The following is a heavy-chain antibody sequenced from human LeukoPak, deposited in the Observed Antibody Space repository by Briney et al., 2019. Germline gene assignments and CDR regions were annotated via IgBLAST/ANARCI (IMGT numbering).Heavy chain of an antibody. CDR2: ISHTEGT. CDR1: GVSINDYY. J-gene: IGHJ4*02. CDR3: ARIRCGHSGYVCYNH. D-gene: IGHD3-22*01. Sequence: RSSETLSLTCGVFGVSINDYYWSWIRQSPGKGLEWISEISHTEGTRYNPSLESRVTMSVGTSENQLSLQLIFVTAADTAVYYCARIRCGHSGYVCYNHWGLGTLVTVSS. V-gene: IGHV4-34*01.